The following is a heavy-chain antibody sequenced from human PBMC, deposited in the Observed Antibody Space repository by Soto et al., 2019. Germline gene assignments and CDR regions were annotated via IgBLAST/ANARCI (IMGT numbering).Heavy chain of an antibody. CDR1: GGTFSSYA. CDR3: ARDSYCSGGSCYPGFDP. V-gene: IGHV1-69*01. CDR2: IIPIFGTA. D-gene: IGHD2-15*01. Sequence: QVQLVQSGAEVKKPGSSVKVSCKASGGTFSSYAINWVRQAPGQGLEWMGGIIPIFGTANYAQKFQGRVTITADESTSTAYMELSSLRSEDTAVYYCARDSYCSGGSCYPGFDPWGQGTLVTVSS. J-gene: IGHJ5*02.